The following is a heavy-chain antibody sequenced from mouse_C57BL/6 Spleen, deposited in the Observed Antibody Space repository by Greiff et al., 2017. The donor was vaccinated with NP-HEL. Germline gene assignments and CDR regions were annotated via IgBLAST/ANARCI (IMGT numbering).Heavy chain of an antibody. CDR3: ARKDRYLHFDY. CDR1: GYAFTNYL. V-gene: IGHV1-54*01. Sequence: VQLQQSGAELVRPGTSVKVSCKASGYAFTNYLIEWVKQRPGQGLEWIGVINPGSGGTNYNEKFKGKATLTADKSSSTAYMQLSSLTSEDSAVYFCARKDRYLHFDYWGQGTTLTVSS. J-gene: IGHJ2*01. D-gene: IGHD5-5*01. CDR2: INPGSGGT.